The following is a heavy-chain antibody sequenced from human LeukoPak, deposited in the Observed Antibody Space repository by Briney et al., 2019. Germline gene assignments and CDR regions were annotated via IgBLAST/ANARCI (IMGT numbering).Heavy chain of an antibody. J-gene: IGHJ4*02. CDR2: IKEREKT. D-gene: IGHD5-24*01. CDR3: AREGLRNVHNPLGY. V-gene: IGHV4-34*01. Sequence: SHTLSLTCAVYGGTLSGYYWSWIRQPPGKGLEWIGEIKEREKTNYNPSLKSRVTISIDTSKNQFSLKLSSVTAADTAVYYCAREGLRNVHNPLGYWGQGTLVTVSP. CDR1: GGTLSGYY.